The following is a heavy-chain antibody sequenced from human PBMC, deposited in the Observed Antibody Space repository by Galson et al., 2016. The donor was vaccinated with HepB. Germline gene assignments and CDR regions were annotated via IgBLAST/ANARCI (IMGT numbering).Heavy chain of an antibody. CDR1: GFSFRSYG. CDR3: ARDRRVFGVLIIPDY. Sequence: SLRLSCAASGFSFRSYGMHWVRQAPGKGLEWVAHIWYDGSKKYYADSVKGRFTISRDNSKNTLYLQMNSLRAEDTAVYYCARDRRVFGVLIIPDYWGQGTLVTVSS. CDR2: IWYDGSKK. D-gene: IGHD3-3*01. J-gene: IGHJ4*02. V-gene: IGHV3-33*08.